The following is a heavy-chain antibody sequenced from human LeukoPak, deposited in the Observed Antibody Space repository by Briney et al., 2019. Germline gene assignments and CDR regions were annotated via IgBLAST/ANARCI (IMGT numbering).Heavy chain of an antibody. CDR3: ARASVYASQFDY. CDR1: GFTFSSYS. Sequence: GGSLRLSCAASGFTFSSYSMNWVRQAPGKGLEWVSVIYSGGNTYYADSVKGRFTISRDNSKNTLHLQMNSLRAEDTAVYYCARASVYASQFDYWGQGTLVTVSS. V-gene: IGHV3-66*02. CDR2: IYSGGNT. J-gene: IGHJ4*02. D-gene: IGHD2-8*01.